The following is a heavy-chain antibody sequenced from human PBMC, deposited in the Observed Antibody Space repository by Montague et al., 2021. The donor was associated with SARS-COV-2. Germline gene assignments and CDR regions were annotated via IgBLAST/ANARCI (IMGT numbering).Heavy chain of an antibody. Sequence: SETLSLTCSVSGDSISRYYWSWIRQSDGKGLEWIGRIYTGGHVNYNPALQSRVSMSVDTSKSQVSLNATSVTAADTAVYYCARAIWHLDVWGRGILVTVSS. V-gene: IGHV4-4*07. CDR2: IYTGGHV. CDR1: GDSISRYY. CDR3: ARAIWHLDV. J-gene: IGHJ2*01.